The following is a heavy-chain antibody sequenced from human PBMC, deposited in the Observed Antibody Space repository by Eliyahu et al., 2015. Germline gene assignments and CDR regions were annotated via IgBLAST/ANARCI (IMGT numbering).Heavy chain of an antibody. V-gene: IGHV3-43*02. CDR2: ISGDGGST. D-gene: IGHD5-24*01. J-gene: IGHJ4*02. CDR1: GFXFDDYA. CDR3: AKDMRGGYNAEIDY. Sequence: EVQLVESGGGVVQPGGSLRLSCXAXGFXFDDYAMHWVRQAPGKGLEWVSLISGDGGSTYYADSVKGRFTISRDNSKNSLYLQMNSLRTEDTALYYCAKDMRGGYNAEIDYWGQGTLVTVSS.